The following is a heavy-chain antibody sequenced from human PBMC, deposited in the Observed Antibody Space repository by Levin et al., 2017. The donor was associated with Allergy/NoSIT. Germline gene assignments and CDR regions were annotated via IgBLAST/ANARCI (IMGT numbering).Heavy chain of an antibody. CDR1: GFTFGDYA. V-gene: IGHV3-49*04. D-gene: IGHD2-2*03. CDR2: IRSNSYGGTT. CDR3: TRADGYYALIEHYYYYMDV. Sequence: TGGSLRLSCTASGFTFGDYALSWVRQAPGKGLEWVGFIRSNSYGGTTEYATSVKGRFTISRDDSKSIAYLQMNSLRTEDTAVYYCTRADGYYALIEHYYYYMDVWGKGTTVTVSS. J-gene: IGHJ6*03.